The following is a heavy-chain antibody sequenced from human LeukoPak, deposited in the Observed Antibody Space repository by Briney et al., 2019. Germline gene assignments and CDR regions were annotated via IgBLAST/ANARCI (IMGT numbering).Heavy chain of an antibody. CDR3: VGHSSGYRLARFDI. J-gene: IGHJ3*02. CDR2: IYYSGST. Sequence: SETLSLTCTVSGASISSSSYNWGWIRQPPGKGLEWIGSIYYSGSTYYSPSLKSRVTISVDTSRNQFSLKLSSVTAADTAAFYCVGHSSGYRLARFDIWGQGTMVTVSS. CDR1: GASISSSSYN. V-gene: IGHV4-39*01. D-gene: IGHD3-22*01.